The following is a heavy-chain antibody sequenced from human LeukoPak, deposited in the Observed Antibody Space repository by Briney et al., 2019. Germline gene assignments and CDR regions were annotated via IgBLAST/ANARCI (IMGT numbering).Heavy chain of an antibody. J-gene: IGHJ3*02. CDR1: GGSISSGDYY. V-gene: IGHV4-30-4*01. Sequence: PSETLSLTCTVSGGSISSGDYYWSWIRQPPGKGLEWIGYIYYSGSTYYNPSLKSRVTISVDTSKNQFSLELSSVTAADTAVYYCAKEIGLGVVRNAFDIWGQGTMVTVSS. D-gene: IGHD3-10*01. CDR2: IYYSGST. CDR3: AKEIGLGVVRNAFDI.